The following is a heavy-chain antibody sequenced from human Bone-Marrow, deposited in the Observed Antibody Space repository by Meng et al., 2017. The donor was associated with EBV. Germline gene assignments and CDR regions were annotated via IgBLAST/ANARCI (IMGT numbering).Heavy chain of an antibody. J-gene: IGHJ4*02. CDR3: AHIIAARPFDY. CDR2: IYWYDDK. D-gene: IGHD6-6*01. Sequence: TLTSPRPTLMKPTQTLNLTGTFHGSTLNTRGVGVGGIRQPPGNSLEWLALIYWYDDKRYSPSLKSRLTITKDTSKNQVVLTMTNMGPVDAATYYGAHIIAARPFDYWGQGTLVTVSS. CDR1: GSTLNTRGVG. V-gene: IGHV2-5*01.